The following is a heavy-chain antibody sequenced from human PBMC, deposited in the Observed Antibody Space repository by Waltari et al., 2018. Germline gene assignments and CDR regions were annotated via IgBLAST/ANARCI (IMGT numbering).Heavy chain of an antibody. CDR1: GFTFSRYW. J-gene: IGHJ4*02. V-gene: IGHV3-7*01. D-gene: IGHD4-17*01. CDR2: IRPDGNEK. CDR3: ARDPSYGAIDY. Sequence: EVPLVESEGGLVQPGGSLRLSCAASGFTFSRYWMSWVRQAPGKGLGWVANIRPDGNEKDDVDSVKGRLTISRDNAKNSLYLQMNSLRVEDTAVYFCARDPSYGAIDYWGQGTLVTVSS.